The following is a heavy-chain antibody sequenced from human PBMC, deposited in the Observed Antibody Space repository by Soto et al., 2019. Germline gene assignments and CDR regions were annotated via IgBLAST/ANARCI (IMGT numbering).Heavy chain of an antibody. CDR3: ATLRDRSGSASIYNGMDV. CDR1: GGSLTSHY. J-gene: IGHJ6*02. Sequence: SETLSLTCAVYGGSLTSHYWTWIRQPPGKGLEWIGYIYHSGSTNYSPSLKSRLTMSIDTSRTQFTLKLSSVTAADTAMYYCATLRDRSGSASIYNGMDVWGPGTMVTVSS. V-gene: IGHV4-59*11. CDR2: IYHSGST. D-gene: IGHD3-22*01.